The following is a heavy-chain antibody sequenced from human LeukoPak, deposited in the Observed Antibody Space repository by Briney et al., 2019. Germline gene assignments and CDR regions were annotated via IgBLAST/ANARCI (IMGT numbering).Heavy chain of an antibody. V-gene: IGHV4-59*01. D-gene: IGHD6-19*01. CDR2: IYYSGST. Sequence: SETLSLTCTVSGGSISSYYWSWIRQPPGKGLEWIGYIYYSGSTNYNPSLKSRVTISVDTSKNQFSLKLSSVTAADTAVYYCARGSGQRLVPDYWGQGTLVTVSS. CDR3: ARGSGQRLVPDY. CDR1: GGSISSYY. J-gene: IGHJ4*02.